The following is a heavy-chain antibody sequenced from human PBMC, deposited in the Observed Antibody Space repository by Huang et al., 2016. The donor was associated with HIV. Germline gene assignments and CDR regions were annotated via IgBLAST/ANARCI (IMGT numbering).Heavy chain of an antibody. Sequence: VQLVESGGGVVQPGRSMRLACAASGFSFSTYGLQWVPQAPGKGLEWVAVISYDGSNKYYAHSVKGRFTISRDTSENKVYLQMNSLRHEDTAVYYCAKDGADEEWDIDYWGQGTLVTVSS. CDR1: GFSFSTYG. CDR3: AKDGADEEWDIDY. V-gene: IGHV3-30*18. CDR2: ISYDGSNK. D-gene: IGHD1-26*01. J-gene: IGHJ4*02.